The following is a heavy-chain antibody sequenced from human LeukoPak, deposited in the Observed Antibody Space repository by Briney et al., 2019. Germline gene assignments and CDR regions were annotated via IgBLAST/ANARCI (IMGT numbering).Heavy chain of an antibody. J-gene: IGHJ4*02. CDR3: ATDSGYSYGPGGFDY. Sequence: ASVKVSCKVSGYTLTELSMHWVRQAPGKGLEWMGGFDPEDGETIYAQKFQGRVTMTEDTSTDTAYMELSSLRSEDTAVYYCATDSGYSYGPGGFDYWGQGTLVTVSS. V-gene: IGHV1-24*01. CDR2: FDPEDGET. D-gene: IGHD5-18*01. CDR1: GYTLTELS.